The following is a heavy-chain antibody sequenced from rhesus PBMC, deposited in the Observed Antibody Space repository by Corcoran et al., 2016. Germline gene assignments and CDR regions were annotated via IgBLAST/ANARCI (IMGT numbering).Heavy chain of an antibody. J-gene: IGHJ6*01. V-gene: IGHV4-169*01. CDR3: ARSEYSNYGLIDYYGLDS. CDR2: IYGIGCSP. Sequence: QLQLQESGPGLVKPSETLSLTCAGSGGSISSSYWSWIRQAPGKGLEWVGDIYGIGCSPNPHPPHKRRVTLSVVTSKNQLSLKLSSVTAADTAVYYCARSEYSNYGLIDYYGLDSWGQGVVVTVSS. CDR1: GGSISSSY. D-gene: IGHD4-23*01.